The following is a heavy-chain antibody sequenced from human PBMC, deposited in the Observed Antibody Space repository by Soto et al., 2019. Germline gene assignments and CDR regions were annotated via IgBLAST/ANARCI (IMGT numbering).Heavy chain of an antibody. D-gene: IGHD6-19*01. CDR1: GFTFSSYG. V-gene: IGHV3-33*01. Sequence: QVQLVESGGGVVQPGRSLRLSCAASGFTFSSYGMHWVRQAPGKGLEWVAVIWYDGSNKYYADSVKGRFTISRDNSKNTLYLQMNSLRAEDTAVYYCARDIAVAGTHYYYYGMDVWDQGTTVTVSS. J-gene: IGHJ6*02. CDR2: IWYDGSNK. CDR3: ARDIAVAGTHYYYYGMDV.